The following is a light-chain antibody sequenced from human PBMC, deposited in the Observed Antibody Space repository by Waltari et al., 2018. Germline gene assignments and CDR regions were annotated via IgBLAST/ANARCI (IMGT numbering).Light chain of an antibody. Sequence: SYELTQPLSVSVALGQTARITWGGTNIGSQNVHWDQQKPGQAPGLVIYRDSNRPSGIPERFSGSNSGNTATLTISRAQAGDEADYYCQVWDSSTVVFGGGTKLTVL. J-gene: IGLJ2*01. V-gene: IGLV3-9*01. CDR3: QVWDSSTVV. CDR2: RDS. CDR1: NIGSQN.